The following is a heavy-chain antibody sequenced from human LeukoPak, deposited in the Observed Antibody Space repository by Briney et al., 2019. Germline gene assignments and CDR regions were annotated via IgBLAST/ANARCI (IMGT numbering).Heavy chain of an antibody. D-gene: IGHD1-26*01. CDR3: GKYLQTAVGANDY. Sequence: GGSLRLSCAASGFTFSGYPMNWVRQAPGKGLEWVSVISGSGGATFYGDSVQGRFTISRDNSRDTLDLQMSSLRAEDTAVYYCGKYLQTAVGANDYWGQGTLVTVSS. J-gene: IGHJ4*02. CDR2: ISGSGGAT. CDR1: GFTFSGYP. V-gene: IGHV3-23*01.